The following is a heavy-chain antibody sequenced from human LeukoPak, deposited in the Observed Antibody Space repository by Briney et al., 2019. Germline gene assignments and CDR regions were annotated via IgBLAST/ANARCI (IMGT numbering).Heavy chain of an antibody. Sequence: GGSLRLSCAASGFTFSSYAMSWVRQAPGKGLEWVSAISGSGGSTYYADSVKGGFTISRDNSKNTLYLQMNSLRAEDTAVYYCAKLPSFGVVILGKDYWGQGTLVTVSS. D-gene: IGHD3-3*01. CDR2: ISGSGGST. V-gene: IGHV3-23*01. CDR1: GFTFSSYA. J-gene: IGHJ4*02. CDR3: AKLPSFGVVILGKDY.